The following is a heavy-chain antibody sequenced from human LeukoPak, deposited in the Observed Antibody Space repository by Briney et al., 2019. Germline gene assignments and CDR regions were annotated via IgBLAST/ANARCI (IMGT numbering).Heavy chain of an antibody. D-gene: IGHD3-3*01. CDR1: GFTLRSYA. J-gene: IGHJ4*02. CDR3: AKDGLQFSEWLPPLGY. CDR2: ISGNAGSK. Sequence: PGGSLRLSCAASGFTLRSYAMSWVRQAPGKGLEWVSLISGNAGSKYYADSVNGRFTISRYITKNTLYLQINSLRAEHTAVYYCAKDGLQFSEWLPPLGYWGQGTLVAVSS. V-gene: IGHV3-23*01.